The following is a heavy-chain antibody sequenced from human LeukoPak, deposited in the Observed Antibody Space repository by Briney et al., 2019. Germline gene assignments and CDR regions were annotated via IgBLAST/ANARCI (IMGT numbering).Heavy chain of an antibody. CDR1: GFTFSSYS. CDR3: ARLGTSNYDILTGYSTDYFDY. V-gene: IGHV3-21*01. J-gene: IGHJ4*02. D-gene: IGHD3-9*01. CDR2: ISSSSSYI. Sequence: PGGSLRLSCAASGFTFSSYSMNWVRQAPGKGLEWVSSISSSSSYIYYADSVKGRFTISRDNAKNSLYLQVNSLRAEDTAVYYCARLGTSNYDILTGYSTDYFDYWGQGTLVTVSS.